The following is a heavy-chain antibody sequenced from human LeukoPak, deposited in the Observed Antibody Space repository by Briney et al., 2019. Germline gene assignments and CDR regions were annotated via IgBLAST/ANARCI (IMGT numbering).Heavy chain of an antibody. CDR3: VRDRGSYRPIDY. V-gene: IGHV3-30-3*01. D-gene: IGHD1-26*01. CDR2: MSYDGSND. CDR1: GFTFSSFA. J-gene: IGHJ4*02. Sequence: PGGSLRLSCAASGFTFSSFAMHWVRQAPGKGLEWLAVMSYDGSNDYYAGSLKGRLSMSRDNAENSLYLEMNSLRVEDTAIYYCVRDRGSYRPIDYWGQGTLVTVSS.